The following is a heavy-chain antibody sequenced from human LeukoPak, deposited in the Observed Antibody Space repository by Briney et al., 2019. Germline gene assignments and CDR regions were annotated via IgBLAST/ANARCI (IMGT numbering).Heavy chain of an antibody. D-gene: IGHD4-11*01. CDR1: GFTFSNYA. CDR2: ISGSGGSK. Sequence: PGGCLRLSCAASGFTFSNYAMSWVRQAPGKGLEWVSGISGSGGSKYYADSVKGRFTISRDNSKNTLYLQMNSLRAEDTAVYYCAKLVTRAWNFDSWGQGTLVTVSS. V-gene: IGHV3-23*01. J-gene: IGHJ4*02. CDR3: AKLVTRAWNFDS.